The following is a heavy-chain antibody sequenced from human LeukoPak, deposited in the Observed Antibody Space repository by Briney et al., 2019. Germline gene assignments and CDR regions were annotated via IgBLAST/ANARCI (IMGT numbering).Heavy chain of an antibody. D-gene: IGHD3-22*01. CDR1: GYTFTSYY. V-gene: IGHV1-46*01. Sequence: ASVKVSCKASGYTFTSYYMHWVRQAPGQGLEWMGIINPSGGGTSYAQKFQGRVTMTRDTSTSTVYMELSSLRSEDTAVYYCARDRFPYYYDSSGYYFPDYWGQGTLVTVSS. J-gene: IGHJ4*02. CDR3: ARDRFPYYYDSSGYYFPDY. CDR2: INPSGGGT.